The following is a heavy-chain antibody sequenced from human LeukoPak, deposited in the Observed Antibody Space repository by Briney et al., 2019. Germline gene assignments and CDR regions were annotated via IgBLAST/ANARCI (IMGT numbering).Heavy chain of an antibody. CDR3: ARDLGGFQPDAFDI. V-gene: IGHV1-18*01. D-gene: IGHD3-16*01. Sequence: ASVKVSCKASGYTFTSYGISWVRQAPGQGLEWMGWISAYNGNTNYAQKLQGRVTMTTDTSTSTAYMELRSLRSDDTAVYYCARDLGGFQPDAFDIWGQGTMVTVSS. J-gene: IGHJ3*02. CDR1: GYTFTSYG. CDR2: ISAYNGNT.